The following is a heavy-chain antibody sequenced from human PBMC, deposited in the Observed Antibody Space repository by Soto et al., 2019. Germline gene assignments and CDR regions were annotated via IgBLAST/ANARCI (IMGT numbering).Heavy chain of an antibody. J-gene: IGHJ6*03. Sequence: EVQVVESGGGLVQPGGSLRLSCEASGFTFSSYWMTWVRQAPGKGLEWVANIKQDGSEKYYVDSVKGRFTISRDNAKSSLYLQMNSLRGEDTAVYSCASAGSNYFASGIYLPYYMDVFVKGTTVTVSS. CDR3: ASAGSNYFASGIYLPYYMDV. V-gene: IGHV3-7*01. D-gene: IGHD3-10*01. CDR1: GFTFSSYW. CDR2: IKQDGSEK.